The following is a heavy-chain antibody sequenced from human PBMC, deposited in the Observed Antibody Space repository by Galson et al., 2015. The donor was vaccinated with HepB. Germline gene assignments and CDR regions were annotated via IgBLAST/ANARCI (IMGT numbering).Heavy chain of an antibody. CDR1: GYTFTSYG. CDR2: ISAYNGNT. V-gene: IGHV1-18*04. J-gene: IGHJ5*02. CDR3: ARVLSSTVTILKYRYNWFDP. Sequence: SVKVSCKASGYTFTSYGISWVRQAPGQGLEWMGWISAYNGNTNYAQKLQGRVTMTTDTSTSTAYMELRSLRSDDTAVYYCARVLSSTVTILKYRYNWFDPWGQGTLVTVSS. D-gene: IGHD4-17*01.